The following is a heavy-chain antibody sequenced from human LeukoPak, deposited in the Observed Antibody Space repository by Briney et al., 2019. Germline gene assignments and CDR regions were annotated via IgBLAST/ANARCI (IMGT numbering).Heavy chain of an antibody. CDR3: ARDFLPITMILVVITTSDWFDP. CDR2: INPNSGGT. Sequence: ASVKISCKASGYTYTGYYMHWVRQAPGQGLEWMGWINPNSGGTNYAQKFQGRVTMTRDTSISTAYMELSRLRSDDTAVYYCARDFLPITMILVVITTSDWFDPWGQGTLVTVSS. J-gene: IGHJ5*02. V-gene: IGHV1-2*02. CDR1: GYTYTGYY. D-gene: IGHD3-22*01.